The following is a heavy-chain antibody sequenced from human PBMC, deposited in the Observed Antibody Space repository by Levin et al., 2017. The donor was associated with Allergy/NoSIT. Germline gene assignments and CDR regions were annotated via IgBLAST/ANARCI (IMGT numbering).Heavy chain of an antibody. CDR3: ARNGGPIDY. V-gene: IGHV1-46*01. Sequence: ASVKVSCKASGYTFISYYMHWVRQAPGQGLEWMGIINPSDGGTTYAQKFRGRVAMTRDTSTSTVYMELSSLTSEDTAVYYCARNGGPIDYWGQGTLVTVSS. CDR1: GYTFISYY. D-gene: IGHD3-10*01. CDR2: INPSDGGT. J-gene: IGHJ4*02.